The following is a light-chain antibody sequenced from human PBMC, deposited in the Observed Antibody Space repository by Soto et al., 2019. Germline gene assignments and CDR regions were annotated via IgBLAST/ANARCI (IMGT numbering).Light chain of an antibody. J-gene: IGKJ1*01. CDR2: DAS. Sequence: DIQMTQSPSTLSASVGDRVIXXXRASQSISSWLAWXQQKPGXXPXXLIYDASSLESGVPSRFSGSGSGTEFPLTISSLQPDDLATYICQQYKSYSTFGRGTKVDIK. CDR3: QQYKSYST. CDR1: QSISSW. V-gene: IGKV1-5*01.